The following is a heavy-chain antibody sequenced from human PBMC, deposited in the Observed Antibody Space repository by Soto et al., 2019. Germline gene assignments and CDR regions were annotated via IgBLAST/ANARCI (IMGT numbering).Heavy chain of an antibody. CDR1: GGTFSSYA. CDR3: ARDTRSTYDFWSGYHMGAPDY. D-gene: IGHD3-3*01. CDR2: IIPIFGTA. J-gene: IGHJ4*02. V-gene: IGHV1-69*01. Sequence: QVQLVQSGAEVKKPRSSVKVSCKASGGTFSSYAISWVRQAPGQGLEWMGGIIPIFGTANYAQKFQGRVTITADESTSTAYMELSSLRSEDTAVYYCARDTRSTYDFWSGYHMGAPDYWGQGTLVTVSS.